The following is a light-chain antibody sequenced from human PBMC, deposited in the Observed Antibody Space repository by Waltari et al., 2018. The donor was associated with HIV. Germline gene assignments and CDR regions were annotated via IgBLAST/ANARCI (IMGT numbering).Light chain of an antibody. Sequence: DIVMTQSPDSLAVSLGERATINCKSSQSVLSSSNNKNYLAWYQQKPGQPPNVLIYWASTRESGVPDRFSGSGSGTDFTLTISSLQAEDVAVYDCQQYYSTPWTFGQGTKVESK. CDR2: WAS. V-gene: IGKV4-1*01. J-gene: IGKJ1*01. CDR1: QSVLSSSNNKNY. CDR3: QQYYSTPWT.